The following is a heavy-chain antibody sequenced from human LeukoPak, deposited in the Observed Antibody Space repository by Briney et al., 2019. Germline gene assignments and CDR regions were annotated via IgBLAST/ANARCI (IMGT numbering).Heavy chain of an antibody. CDR3: ARAQPEYCSSRGWFDP. Sequence: GESLKISCKGSGYSFISYWIGWVRQMPGKGLEWMGIIYPGDSDARYSPSFQGQVIISVDKSINTAYLQWSSLKASDTAMYYCARAQPEYCSSRGWFDPWGQGTLVTVSS. CDR1: GYSFISYW. CDR2: IYPGDSDA. J-gene: IGHJ5*02. V-gene: IGHV5-51*01. D-gene: IGHD6-6*01.